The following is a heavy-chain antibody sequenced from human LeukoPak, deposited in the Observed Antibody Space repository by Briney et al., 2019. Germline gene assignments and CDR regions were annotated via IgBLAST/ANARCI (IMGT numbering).Heavy chain of an antibody. V-gene: IGHV3-23*01. D-gene: IGHD2-15*01. CDR3: AKGPLVVALYNWFDP. J-gene: IGHJ5*02. Sequence: GGSLRLSCAASGFTFSSYAMSWVRQAPGKGLEWVSAISGSGGSTYYADSVKGRFTISGDNSKNTLYLQMNSLRAEDTAVYYCAKGPLVVALYNWFDPWGQGTLVTVSS. CDR2: ISGSGGST. CDR1: GFTFSSYA.